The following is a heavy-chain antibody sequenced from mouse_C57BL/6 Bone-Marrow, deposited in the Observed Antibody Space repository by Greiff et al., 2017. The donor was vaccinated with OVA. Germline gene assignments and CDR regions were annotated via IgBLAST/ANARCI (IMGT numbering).Heavy chain of an antibody. D-gene: IGHD2-4*01. V-gene: IGHV7-1*01. CDR2: SRNKANDYTT. CDR1: GFTFSDFY. J-gene: IGHJ1*03. CDR3: ARDGDYDDWYFDV. Sequence: EVKLVESGGGLVQSGRSLRLSCATSGFTFSDFYMEWVRQAPGKGLEWIAASRNKANDYTTEYSASVKGRFIVSRDTSQSILYLQMNALRAEDTAIYYCARDGDYDDWYFDVWGTGTTVTVSS.